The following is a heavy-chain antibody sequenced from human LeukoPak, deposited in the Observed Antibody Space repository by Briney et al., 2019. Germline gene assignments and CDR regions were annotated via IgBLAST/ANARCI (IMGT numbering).Heavy chain of an antibody. J-gene: IGHJ6*03. D-gene: IGHD3-3*01. CDR3: ARDAQCGNTIFGVVIQSLCYMDV. CDR1: GGSISTSSCY. V-gene: IGHV4-39*07. Sequence: KPSETLSLTCTVSGGSISTSSCYWGWIRQPPGKGLEWIGSIYYNGNTYYNPSLKSRVTISIDTSKNQFSLRLSSVTAADTAVYYCARDAQCGNTIFGVVIQSLCYMDVWGKGTTVTVSS. CDR2: IYYNGNT.